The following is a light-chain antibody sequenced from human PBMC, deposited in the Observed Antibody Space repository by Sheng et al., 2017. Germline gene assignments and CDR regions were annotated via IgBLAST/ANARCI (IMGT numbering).Light chain of an antibody. CDR2: DAS. Sequence: ERVLTQSPAILSVSPRQRATLSCRASESIDSHLAWYQQKPGQAPRLLIYDASKRAPGIPARFSGGGSGTHFTLTISSLEPEDFAVYYCQQRAIWPPTFGQGTRLDIK. V-gene: IGKV3-11*01. CDR1: ESIDSH. J-gene: IGKJ5*01. CDR3: QQRAIWPPT.